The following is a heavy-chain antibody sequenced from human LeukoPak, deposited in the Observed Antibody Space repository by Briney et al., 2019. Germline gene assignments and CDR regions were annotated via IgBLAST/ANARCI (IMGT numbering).Heavy chain of an antibody. Sequence: GGSLRLSCAASGFTFSSYGMSWVRQAPGKGLEWVANIKQDGSEKYYVDSVKGRFTISRDNAKNSLYLQMNSLRAEDTAVYYCARGPDYDILTGYSAPYYYYMDVWGKGTTVTISS. CDR2: IKQDGSEK. D-gene: IGHD3-9*01. V-gene: IGHV3-7*01. CDR3: ARGPDYDILTGYSAPYYYYMDV. CDR1: GFTFSSYG. J-gene: IGHJ6*03.